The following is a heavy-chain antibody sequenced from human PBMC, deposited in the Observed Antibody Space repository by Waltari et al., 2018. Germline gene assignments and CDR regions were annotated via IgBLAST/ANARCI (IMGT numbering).Heavy chain of an antibody. D-gene: IGHD6-13*01. CDR1: GYTFTSYA. V-gene: IGHV1-3*01. J-gene: IGHJ6*02. CDR3: AREERIAAAGTQGYYYYGMDV. CDR2: INAGNANT. Sequence: QVQLVQSGAEVKKPGASVKVSCKASGYTFTSYAMHWVRQAPGQRLGWMGWINAGNANTEYSPRFQGRVTITRDTSASTAYMELSSLRSEDTAVYYCAREERIAAAGTQGYYYYGMDVWGQGTTVTVSS.